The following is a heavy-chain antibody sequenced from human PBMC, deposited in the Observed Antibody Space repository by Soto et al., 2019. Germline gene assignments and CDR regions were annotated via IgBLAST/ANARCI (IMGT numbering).Heavy chain of an antibody. J-gene: IGHJ6*02. CDR2: ISGSGGST. CDR1: GFTFSSYA. D-gene: IGHD5-18*01. CDR3: AKDRRRQLWSQNYYYDMDV. V-gene: IGHV3-23*01. Sequence: VQLLESGGGLLQPGGSLRLSCAASGFTFSSYAMSWVRQAPGKGLEWVSAISGSGGSTYYADSVKGRFTISRDNSKNTLYLQMNSLRAEDTAVYYCAKDRRRQLWSQNYYYDMDVWGQGTTVTVSS.